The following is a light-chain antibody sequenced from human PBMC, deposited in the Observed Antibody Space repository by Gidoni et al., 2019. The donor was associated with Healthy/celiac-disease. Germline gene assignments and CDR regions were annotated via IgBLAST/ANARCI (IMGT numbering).Light chain of an antibody. CDR3: QSADSSGTAYV. Sequence: SYELTQPPSVSVSPGQTAMITCSGDALPKQHAYWYQQKPGQAPVLVIYKDSARPSGIPERFSGSSSGTTVTLTISGVQAEDEADYYCQSADSSGTAYVFGTGTKVTVL. CDR2: KDS. CDR1: ALPKQH. J-gene: IGLJ1*01. V-gene: IGLV3-25*03.